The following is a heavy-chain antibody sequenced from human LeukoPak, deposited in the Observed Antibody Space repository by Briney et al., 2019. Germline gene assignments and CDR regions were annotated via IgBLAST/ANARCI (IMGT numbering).Heavy chain of an antibody. CDR2: ISSSSSYI. D-gene: IGHD3/OR15-3a*01. Sequence: GGSLRLSRAASGFTFSSYSMNWVRQAPGKGLEWVSSISSSSSYIYYADSVKGRFTISRDNAKNSLYLQMNSLRAEDTAVYYCARAARTGRLGYYFDYWGQGTLVTVSS. V-gene: IGHV3-21*01. J-gene: IGHJ4*02. CDR1: GFTFSSYS. CDR3: ARAARTGRLGYYFDY.